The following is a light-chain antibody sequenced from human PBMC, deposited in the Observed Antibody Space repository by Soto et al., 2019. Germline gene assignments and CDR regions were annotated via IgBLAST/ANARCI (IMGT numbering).Light chain of an antibody. Sequence: QSALTQPPSASGSPGQSVTISCIGTSSDVGGYNYVSWYQQHPGKAPKLMMYEVSKRPSGVPDRFSGSTSGNTASLTVSGLQTEDEADYYCTSYAGSNTVFGGGTKLTV. J-gene: IGLJ2*01. CDR1: SSDVGGYNY. CDR3: TSYAGSNTV. CDR2: EVS. V-gene: IGLV2-8*01.